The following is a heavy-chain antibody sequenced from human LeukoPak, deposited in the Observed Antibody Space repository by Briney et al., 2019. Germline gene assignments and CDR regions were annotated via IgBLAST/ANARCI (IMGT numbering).Heavy chain of an antibody. D-gene: IGHD4-17*01. Sequence: ASVKVSCKASGYTFTNYGISRVRQAPGQGLEWMGWISVYTGNTYYAQKFQARVTMTTDTSTSTAYMEVRSLRSDDTAVYYCAKDRGWQYADYDTVAVEHWGQGTLVTVSS. V-gene: IGHV1-18*01. CDR3: AKDRGWQYADYDTVAVEH. CDR1: GYTFTNYG. J-gene: IGHJ4*02. CDR2: ISVYTGNT.